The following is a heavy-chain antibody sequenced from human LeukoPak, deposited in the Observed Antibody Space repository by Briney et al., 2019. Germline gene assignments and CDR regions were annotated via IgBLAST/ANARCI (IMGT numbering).Heavy chain of an antibody. CDR2: INHSGST. Sequence: SETLSLTCAVYGGSFSGYYWSWIRQPPGKGLEWIGEINHSGSTNYNPSLKSRVTISVDTSKNQFSLKLSSVTAADTAVYYCARANYDFWSGYYRNHYYYMDVWGKGTTVTVSS. J-gene: IGHJ6*03. CDR1: GGSFSGYY. CDR3: ARANYDFWSGYYRNHYYYMDV. D-gene: IGHD3-3*01. V-gene: IGHV4-34*01.